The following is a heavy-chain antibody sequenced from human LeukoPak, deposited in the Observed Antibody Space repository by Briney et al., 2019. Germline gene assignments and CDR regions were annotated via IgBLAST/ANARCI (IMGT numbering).Heavy chain of an antibody. V-gene: IGHV4-38-2*02. Sequence: PSETLSLTCTVSGYSISSGYYWGWIRQPPGKGLEWIGSIYHSGSTYYNPSLKSRVTISVDTSKNQFSLKLSSVTAADTAVYYCAKGAGGFSYYNWFDPWGQGTLVTVSS. CDR3: AKGAGGFSYYNWFDP. CDR1: GYSISSGYY. D-gene: IGHD5-18*01. J-gene: IGHJ5*02. CDR2: IYHSGST.